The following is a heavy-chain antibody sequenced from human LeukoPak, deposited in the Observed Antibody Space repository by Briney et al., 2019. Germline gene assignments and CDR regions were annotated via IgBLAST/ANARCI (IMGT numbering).Heavy chain of an antibody. CDR1: ADSLSSGGYY. D-gene: IGHD3-10*01. CDR2: IHHSGSS. CDR3: ARGGNRFGGFYFDY. J-gene: IGHJ4*02. Sequence: SETLSLTCTVSADSLSSGGYYWAWIRQLPGKGLESIGFIHHSGSSRHNPSLKDRVAISVDASRKQFALRLSSVTAADTAIYYCARGGNRFGGFYFDYWGQGIQVIVSS. V-gene: IGHV4-31*03.